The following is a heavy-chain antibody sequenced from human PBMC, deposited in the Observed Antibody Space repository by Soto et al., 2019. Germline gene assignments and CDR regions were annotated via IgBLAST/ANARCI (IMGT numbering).Heavy chain of an antibody. CDR2: ISYDGSNK. CDR3: AKVVAATFDY. Sequence: GRSRTLSCAASRFTFSSYGIHWVRQAPGKGLEWVAVISYDGSNKYYADSVKGRFTISRDNSKNTLYLQMNSLRAEDTAVYYCAKVVAATFDYWGQGTLVTVSS. D-gene: IGHD2-15*01. CDR1: RFTFSSYG. V-gene: IGHV3-30*18. J-gene: IGHJ4*02.